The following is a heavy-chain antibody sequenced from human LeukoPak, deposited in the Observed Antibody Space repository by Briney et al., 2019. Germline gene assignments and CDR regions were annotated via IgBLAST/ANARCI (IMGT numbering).Heavy chain of an antibody. V-gene: IGHV4-31*03. CDR1: GGSISSGGYY. J-gene: IGHJ4*02. CDR3: ARADSSSWCDRDTYFDY. CDR2: IYYSGST. Sequence: SETLSLTCTVSGGSISSGGYYWSWIRQHPGKGLEWIGYIYYSGSTYYNPSLKSRVTISVDTSKNQFSLKLSSVTAADTAVYYCARADSSSWCDRDTYFDYWGQGTLVTVSS. D-gene: IGHD6-13*01.